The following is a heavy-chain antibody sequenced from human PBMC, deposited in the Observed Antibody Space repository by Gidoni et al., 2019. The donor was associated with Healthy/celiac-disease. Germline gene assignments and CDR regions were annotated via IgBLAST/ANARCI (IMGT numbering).Heavy chain of an antibody. D-gene: IGHD3-10*01. V-gene: IGHV1-24*01. CDR2: VDPDDGET. CDR3: ATDWYGAPSL. CDR1: EYTVTELS. Sequence: QVQLLQSAAEVKKPVASVKVSCNVSEYTVTELSMHWVRRAPGKGLAWMGGVDPDDGETSYAQKFQGRVTMPEDTSTDTAYMELSSLRSEDTAVYYCATDWYGAPSLWGQGTLVTVSS. J-gene: IGHJ1*01.